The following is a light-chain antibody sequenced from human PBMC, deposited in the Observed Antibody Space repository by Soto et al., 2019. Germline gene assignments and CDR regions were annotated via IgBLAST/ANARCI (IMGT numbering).Light chain of an antibody. Sequence: DIVMTQSPDSLAVSLGERATINCKSSQSVLYSSNNKNYLAWYQQKPGQPPKLLIYCTTTRESRVPARFSSRGSGTDFTITICSLQAEDVAVYYCQQYYSTLTFGGTTKVEIK. J-gene: IGKJ4*01. CDR3: QQYYSTLT. V-gene: IGKV4-1*01. CDR2: CTT. CDR1: QSVLYSSNNKNY.